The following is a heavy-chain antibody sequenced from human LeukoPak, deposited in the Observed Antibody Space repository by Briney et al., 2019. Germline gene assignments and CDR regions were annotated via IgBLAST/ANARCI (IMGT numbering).Heavy chain of an antibody. J-gene: IGHJ5*02. D-gene: IGHD3-10*01. CDR1: GGSISSSSYY. Sequence: SETLSLTCTVSGGSISSSSYYWGWIRQPPGKGLEWIGSIYYSGSTYYNPSLKSRVTISVDTSKNQFSLKLSSVTAADTAVYYCARQGWFGELEFDPWGQGTLVTVSS. CDR3: ARQGWFGELEFDP. V-gene: IGHV4-39*01. CDR2: IYYSGST.